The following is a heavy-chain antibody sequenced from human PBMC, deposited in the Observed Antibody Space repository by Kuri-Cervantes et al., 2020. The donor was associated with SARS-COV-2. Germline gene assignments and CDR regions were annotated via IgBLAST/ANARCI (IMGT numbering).Heavy chain of an antibody. J-gene: IGHJ6*02. CDR1: GYTFTGYY. D-gene: IGHD3-10*01. CDR3: ARGMVRGLIQYYYYGMDV. Sequence: ASVKVSCKASGYTFTGYYMHWVRQAPGQGLEWMGRINPNSGGTNYAQKFQGWVTMTRDTSISTAYMELSRLRSDDTAVYYCARGMVRGLIQYYYYGMDVWGQGTTVTVSS. V-gene: IGHV1-2*04. CDR2: INPNSGGT.